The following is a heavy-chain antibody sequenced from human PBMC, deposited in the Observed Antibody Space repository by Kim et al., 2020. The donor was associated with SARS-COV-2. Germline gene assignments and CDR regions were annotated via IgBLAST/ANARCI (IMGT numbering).Heavy chain of an antibody. CDR1: GGSFSGYY. V-gene: IGHV4-34*01. Sequence: SETLSLTCAVYGGSFSGYYWSWIRQPPGKGLEWIGEINHSGSTNYNPSLKSRVTISVDTSKNQFSLKLSSVTAADTAVYYCARGLWYSSSWYENWGQGTL. CDR2: INHSGST. J-gene: IGHJ4*02. CDR3: ARGLWYSSSWYEN. D-gene: IGHD6-13*01.